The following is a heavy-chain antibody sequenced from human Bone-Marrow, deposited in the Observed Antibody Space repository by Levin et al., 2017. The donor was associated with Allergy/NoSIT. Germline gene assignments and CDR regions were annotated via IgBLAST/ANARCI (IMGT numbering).Heavy chain of an antibody. D-gene: IGHD1-1*01. CDR3: AREGSATRFDY. Sequence: SSETLSLTCTVSGGSISSGSYFWSWIRQPAGKGLEWIGRIYSSGSSNYNPSLWSRVTISVDTSKNQFSLNLRSVTAADTAVYYCAREGSATRFDYWGQGTLVTVSS. CDR1: GGSISSGSYF. CDR2: IYSSGSS. J-gene: IGHJ4*02. V-gene: IGHV4-61*02.